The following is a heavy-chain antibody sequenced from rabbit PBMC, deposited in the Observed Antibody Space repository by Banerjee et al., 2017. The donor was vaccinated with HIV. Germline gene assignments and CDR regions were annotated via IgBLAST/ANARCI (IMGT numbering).Heavy chain of an antibody. CDR1: RFDFSTYY. Sequence: QLKETGGGLVQPGGSLTLSCKASRFDFSTYYVSWVRQAPGKGLEWIGTVAAGKGRTFYASWVSGRFTISSDNAQNTVDLQMTSLTAADTATYFCARWGAGYADYGYGVSDLWGQGTLVTVS. V-gene: IGHV1S7*01. CDR2: VAAGKGRT. D-gene: IGHD6-1*01. J-gene: IGHJ3*01. CDR3: ARWGAGYADYGYGVSDL.